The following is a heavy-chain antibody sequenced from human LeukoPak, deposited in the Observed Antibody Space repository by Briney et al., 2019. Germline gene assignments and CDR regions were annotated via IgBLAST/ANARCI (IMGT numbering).Heavy chain of an antibody. CDR3: ARVILRGRFDP. V-gene: IGHV4-38-2*02. D-gene: IGHD2-21*01. CDR2: FYHSGTT. Sequence: SETLSLTCTVSGYSISSGYYWGWIRQPPGKGLEWIGSFYHSGTTYYNPSLRSRVTISVDTSKNQFYLKLSSVTAGDTAVYYCARVILRGRFDPWGQGTLVTVSS. J-gene: IGHJ5*02. CDR1: GYSISSGYY.